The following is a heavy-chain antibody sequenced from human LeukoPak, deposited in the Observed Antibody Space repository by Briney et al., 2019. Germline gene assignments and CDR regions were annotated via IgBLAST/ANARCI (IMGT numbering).Heavy chain of an antibody. J-gene: IGHJ3*02. CDR3: ARQGVGAFDI. Sequence: SETLSLTCTVSGGSISSYYWSWIRQPPGKGLEWIWYIYYSGSTNYNPSPKSRVTISVDTSKTQFSLKLTSVTAADTAVYYCARQGVGAFDIWGQGTMVTVSS. D-gene: IGHD2-8*01. CDR2: IYYSGST. V-gene: IGHV4-59*08. CDR1: GGSISSYY.